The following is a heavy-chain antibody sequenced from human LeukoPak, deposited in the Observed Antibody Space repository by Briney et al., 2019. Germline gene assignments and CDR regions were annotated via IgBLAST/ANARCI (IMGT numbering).Heavy chain of an antibody. J-gene: IGHJ4*02. Sequence: GGSLRLSCAASGFTFSNAWLSWVRQAPGKGLEWVGRIKSKTDGGTTDYAAHVKGRFTISRDDSKNTLYLQMNSLKTEDTAVYYCTSQYYYGSGSYYRRDYWGQGTLVTVSS. D-gene: IGHD3-10*01. CDR1: GFTFSNAW. V-gene: IGHV3-15*01. CDR2: IKSKTDGGTT. CDR3: TSQYYYGSGSYYRRDY.